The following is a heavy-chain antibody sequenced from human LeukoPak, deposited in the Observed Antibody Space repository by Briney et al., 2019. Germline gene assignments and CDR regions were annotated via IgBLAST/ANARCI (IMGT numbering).Heavy chain of an antibody. CDR1: GGSFSGYY. CDR2: INHSGST. Sequence: SETLSLTCAVYGGSFSGYYWSWIRQPPGKGLEWIGEINHSGSTNYNPSLKSRVTISVDTSKNQFSLKLSSVTAADTSVYYCARLYCSGGSCYPYSLYYFDYWGQGTLVTVSS. V-gene: IGHV4-34*01. D-gene: IGHD2-15*01. CDR3: ARLYCSGGSCYPYSLYYFDY. J-gene: IGHJ4*02.